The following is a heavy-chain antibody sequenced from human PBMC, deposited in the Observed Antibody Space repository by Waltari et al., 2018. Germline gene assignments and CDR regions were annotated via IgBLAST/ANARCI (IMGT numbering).Heavy chain of an antibody. J-gene: IGHJ4*02. V-gene: IGHV3-23*01. CDR2: IRGSGGDT. D-gene: IGHD3-10*01. CDR1: GFTFSGST. Sequence: EVQLLESGGGLVQPGGSLSLSCAASGFTFSGSTMPWVRQAPGKGLEWVSTIRGSGGDTYYADSVKGRFTISRDNSRNTLYLQMNTLRAGDTAVYYCAKSLGDTYGRYPMDYWGQGTLVTVSS. CDR3: AKSLGDTYGRYPMDY.